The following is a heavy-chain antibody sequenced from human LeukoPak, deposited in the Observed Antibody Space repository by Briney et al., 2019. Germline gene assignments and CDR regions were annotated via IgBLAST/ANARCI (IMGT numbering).Heavy chain of an antibody. CDR1: GFTFSNTW. CDR2: IQSKTDGGTT. D-gene: IGHD3-10*01. V-gene: IGHV3-15*01. Sequence: GGSLRLSCAASGFTFSNTWMNWVRQAPGKGLEWVGRIQSKTDGGTTEYAAPVKGRFTISRDDSKTTLYLQMNSLKTEDTAVYYCATLTVRGVINIWGQGTLVTVSS. J-gene: IGHJ4*02. CDR3: ATLTVRGVINI.